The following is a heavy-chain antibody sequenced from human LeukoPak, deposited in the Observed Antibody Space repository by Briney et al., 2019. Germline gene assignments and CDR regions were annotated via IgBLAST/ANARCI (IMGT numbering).Heavy chain of an antibody. CDR3: AKEVRESAWFYFDH. D-gene: IGHD3-10*01. V-gene: IGHV3-23*01. CDR1: GFTFRTYA. J-gene: IGHJ4*02. CDR2: IRSSGEST. Sequence: GGSLRLSCAASGFTFRTYAMSWVRQAPGKGLEWVSSIRSSGESTYYADSVKGRSTISRDNSRNPANLQMNSLRADDTAVYYCAKEVRESAWFYFDHWGQGTLATVSS.